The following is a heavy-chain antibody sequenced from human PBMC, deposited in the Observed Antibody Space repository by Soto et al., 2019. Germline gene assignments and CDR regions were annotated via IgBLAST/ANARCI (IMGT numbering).Heavy chain of an antibody. CDR3: ARRGGSSSGYYYYAFDV. CDR1: SDSMNSGGYY. D-gene: IGHD6-6*01. J-gene: IGHJ6*02. CDR2: IYSNGDT. V-gene: IGHV4-31*03. Sequence: LSLTCSVSSDSMNSGGYYWSWIRQHPGKGLEWIGYIYSNGDTYYNPSLKSRVTISVDTSKNQFSLNLTSVTAADTAVYYCARRGGSSSGYYYYAFDVWGQGTTVTVSS.